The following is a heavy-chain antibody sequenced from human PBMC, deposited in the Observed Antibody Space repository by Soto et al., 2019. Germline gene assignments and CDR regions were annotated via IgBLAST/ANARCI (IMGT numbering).Heavy chain of an antibody. CDR2: IIPIFGTA. D-gene: IGHD6-13*01. CDR1: GGTFSSYA. CDR3: ARGGKRAAAAGKDNWFDP. Sequence: QVQLVQSGAEVKKPGSSVKVSCKASGGTFSSYAXSWVRQAPXQGLEWMGXIIPIFGTANYAQKFQGRDTITADESTSTAYMELSSLRSEDTAVYYCARGGKRAAAAGKDNWFDPWGQGTLVTVSS. J-gene: IGHJ5*02. V-gene: IGHV1-69*01.